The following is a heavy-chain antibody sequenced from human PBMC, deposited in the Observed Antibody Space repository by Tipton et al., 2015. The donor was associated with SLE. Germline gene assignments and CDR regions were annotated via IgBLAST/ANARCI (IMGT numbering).Heavy chain of an antibody. V-gene: IGHV3-33*07. J-gene: IGHJ2*01. Sequence: SLRLSCVASGVRSPFTDYGMYWVRQTPGKGLEWGAVIWHDGSNKNYVDSAKGRFIISKDDSKSTLYLQMNSLTVDDTGLYFCARARGILGGSGWYLELWGRGTLVTVSS. CDR2: IWHDGSNK. CDR1: GVRSPFTDYG. D-gene: IGHD2-15*01. CDR3: ARARGILGGSGWYLEL.